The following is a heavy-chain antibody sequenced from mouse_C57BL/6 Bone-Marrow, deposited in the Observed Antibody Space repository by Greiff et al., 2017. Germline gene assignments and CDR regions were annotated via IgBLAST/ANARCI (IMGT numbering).Heavy chain of an antibody. CDR1: GYTFTDYY. V-gene: IGHV1-75*01. J-gene: IGHJ4*01. CDR2: IFPGSGST. CDR3: ATICCADSYAMDY. D-gene: IGHD6-1*01. Sequence: QVQLQQSGPELVKPGASVKISCKASGYTFTDYYINWVKQRPGQGLEWIGWIFPGSGSTYYNEKFKGKATFTVDKSSSTAYMLLSSLTSEDSAVYFCATICCADSYAMDYWSQGTSVTVSS.